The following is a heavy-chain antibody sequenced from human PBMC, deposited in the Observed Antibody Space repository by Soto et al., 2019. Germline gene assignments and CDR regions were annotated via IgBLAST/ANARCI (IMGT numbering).Heavy chain of an antibody. D-gene: IGHD3-9*01. CDR2: IYYSGST. Sequence: PSETLSLTCTVSGGSVSSGSYYWSWIRQPPGKGLEWIGYIYYSGSTNYNPSLKSRVTISVDTSKNQFSLKLSSVTAADTAAYYCASTYYDILTGYYRNDAFDIWGQGTMVTVSS. CDR1: GGSVSSGSYY. J-gene: IGHJ3*02. V-gene: IGHV4-61*01. CDR3: ASTYYDILTGYYRNDAFDI.